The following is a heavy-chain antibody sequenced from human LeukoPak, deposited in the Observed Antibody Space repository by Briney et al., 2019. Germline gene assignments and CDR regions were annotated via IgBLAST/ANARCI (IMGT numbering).Heavy chain of an antibody. CDR3: ARDRGTSSSWYRFYFDY. V-gene: IGHV4-39*07. CDR1: GGSISSSNYY. J-gene: IGHJ4*02. D-gene: IGHD6-13*01. Sequence: SETLSLTCTVSGGSISSSNYYWGWIRQPPGKGLEWIGSIYYSGSTYYNPSLKSRVTISVDTSKHQFSLKLSSVTAADTAVYYCARDRGTSSSWYRFYFDYWGQGTLVTVSS. CDR2: IYYSGST.